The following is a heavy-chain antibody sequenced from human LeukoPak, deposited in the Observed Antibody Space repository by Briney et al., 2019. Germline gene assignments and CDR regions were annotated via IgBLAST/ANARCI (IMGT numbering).Heavy chain of an antibody. D-gene: IGHD3-3*01. Sequence: SETLSLTCTVSGGSISSYYWSWIRQPPGKGLEWIGYIYYSGSTYYNPSLKSRVTMSVDTSKNQFSLKLSSVTAADTAVYYCARDSIEGVLRFLEWLPQGYFDLWGRGTLVTVSS. CDR2: IYYSGST. V-gene: IGHV4-59*12. CDR3: ARDSIEGVLRFLEWLPQGYFDL. CDR1: GGSISSYY. J-gene: IGHJ2*01.